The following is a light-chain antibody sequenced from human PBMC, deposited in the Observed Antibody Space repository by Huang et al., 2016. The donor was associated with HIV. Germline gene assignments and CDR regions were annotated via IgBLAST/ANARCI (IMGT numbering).Light chain of an antibody. CDR2: DTS. Sequence: EIVLTQSPATLSLSPGESAALFCRASHSLGGNLAWYQQRPGQAPRLLIYDTSNRATGIPARVTGSGSGTDYTLTISGLEPEDFAVYYCQQRSDWPLTFGGGTKVDIK. CDR3: QQRSDWPLT. CDR1: HSLGGN. J-gene: IGKJ4*01. V-gene: IGKV3-11*01.